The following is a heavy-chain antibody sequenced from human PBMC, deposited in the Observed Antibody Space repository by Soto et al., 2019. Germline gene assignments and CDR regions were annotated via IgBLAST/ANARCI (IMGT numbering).Heavy chain of an antibody. CDR2: ISYDGSNK. Sequence: QVQLVESGGGVVQPGRSLRLSCAASGFTFSSYAMHWVRQAPGKGLEWVAVISYDGSNKYYADSVKGRFTISRDNSKNTLYLQMNSLRAEDTAVYYCARDFDVVLVPAAIYYYYGMDVWGQGTTVTVSS. CDR3: ARDFDVVLVPAAIYYYYGMDV. D-gene: IGHD2-2*01. CDR1: GFTFSSYA. V-gene: IGHV3-30-3*01. J-gene: IGHJ6*02.